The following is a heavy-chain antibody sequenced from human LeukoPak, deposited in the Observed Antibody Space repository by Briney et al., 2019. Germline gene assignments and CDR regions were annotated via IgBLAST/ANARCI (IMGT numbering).Heavy chain of an antibody. CDR2: INWNGGST. V-gene: IGHV3-20*04. D-gene: IGHD6-19*01. J-gene: IGHJ4*02. Sequence: GGSLRPSCAASGFTFDDYGMSWVRQAPGKGLEWVSGINWNGGSTGYADSVKGRFTISRDNAKNSLYLQMNSLRAEDTALYYCARDPQWLDPFDYWGQGTLVTVSS. CDR3: ARDPQWLDPFDY. CDR1: GFTFDDYG.